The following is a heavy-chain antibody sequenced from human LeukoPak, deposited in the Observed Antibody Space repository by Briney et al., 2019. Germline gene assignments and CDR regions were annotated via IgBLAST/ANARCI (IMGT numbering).Heavy chain of an antibody. CDR2: ISDSGST. J-gene: IGHJ4*02. CDR1: GGSITSRSYH. Sequence: SETLSLTCTVSGGSITSRSYHWGWIRQPPGKGLEWIGSISDSGSTYYNPSLKSRVTISVDTSKNQFSLKLSSVTAADTAVYYCARHLSYYGSGSYSPLDYWGQGTLVTVSS. D-gene: IGHD3-10*01. V-gene: IGHV4-39*01. CDR3: ARHLSYYGSGSYSPLDY.